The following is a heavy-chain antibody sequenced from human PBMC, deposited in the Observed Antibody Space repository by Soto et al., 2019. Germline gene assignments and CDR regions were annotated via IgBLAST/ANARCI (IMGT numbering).Heavy chain of an antibody. CDR1: GGSVSRGGYY. V-gene: IGHV4-39*07. D-gene: IGHD3-22*01. CDR3: ARTSDRITMIVTGMDV. CDR2: INHSGST. Sequence: SESLSLTCSVSGGSVSRGGYYWSWIRQLPGKGLEWIGDINHSGSTLYNPSLKSRVTLSVDTSKNQFSLKLSSVTAADTAVYYCARTSDRITMIVTGMDVWGQGTTVTVSS. J-gene: IGHJ6*02.